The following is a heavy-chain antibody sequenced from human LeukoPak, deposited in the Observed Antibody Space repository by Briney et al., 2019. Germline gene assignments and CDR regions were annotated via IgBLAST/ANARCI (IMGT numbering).Heavy chain of an antibody. Sequence: QAGGSLRLSCAASGFTFSNAWMSWVRQAPGKGLEWVSAISGSGGSTYYADSVKGRFTISRDNSKNTLYLQMNSLRAEDTAVYYCAKDFIAVAGTSKPRIKYFQHWGQGTLVTVSS. J-gene: IGHJ1*01. V-gene: IGHV3-23*01. D-gene: IGHD6-19*01. CDR1: GFTFSNAW. CDR3: AKDFIAVAGTSKPRIKYFQH. CDR2: ISGSGGST.